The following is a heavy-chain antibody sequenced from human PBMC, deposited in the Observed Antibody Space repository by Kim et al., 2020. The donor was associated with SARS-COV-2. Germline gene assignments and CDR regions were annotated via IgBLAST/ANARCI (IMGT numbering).Heavy chain of an antibody. D-gene: IGHD2-15*01. V-gene: IGHV3-11*03. CDR1: GFTFSDFY. Sequence: GGSLRLSCVASGFTFSDFYILWIRQAPGKGLECLSDTSTSGSYTNYAENVKGRFTVSRDNAENSVSLQMSSLRAEDTAIYYCARRCIGWYSHSEDWGQGPVVPVSS. CDR2: TSTSGSYT. CDR3: ARRCIGWYSHSED. J-gene: IGHJ4*02.